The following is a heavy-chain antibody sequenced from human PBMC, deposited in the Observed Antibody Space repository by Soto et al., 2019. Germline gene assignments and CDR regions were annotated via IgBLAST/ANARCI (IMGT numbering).Heavy chain of an antibody. CDR2: ISAYNGNT. D-gene: IGHD3-22*01. J-gene: IGHJ3*02. V-gene: IGHV1-18*01. CDR3: ARGYYYDSSVVAFDI. CDR1: GYTFTSYG. Sequence: GASVKVSCKASGYTFTSYGMSWVRQAPGQGLEWMGWISAYNGNTNYAQKLQGRVTMTTDTSTSTAYMELRSLRSDDTAVYYCARGYYYDSSVVAFDIWGQGTMVTVSS.